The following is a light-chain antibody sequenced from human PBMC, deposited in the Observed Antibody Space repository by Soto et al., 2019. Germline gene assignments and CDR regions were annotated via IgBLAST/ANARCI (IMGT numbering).Light chain of an antibody. J-gene: IGKJ3*01. V-gene: IGKV3-20*01. Sequence: EIVLTQSPGTLSLSPGERATLSCRASQSVSSRYLAWYQQKPGQAPRLIIYDAYTRATGIPDRFSGSGSGTDFTLTISRLEPEDFAVYYCQQYGGSPLFTCGPGTKVDIK. CDR1: QSVSSRY. CDR3: QQYGGSPLFT. CDR2: DAY.